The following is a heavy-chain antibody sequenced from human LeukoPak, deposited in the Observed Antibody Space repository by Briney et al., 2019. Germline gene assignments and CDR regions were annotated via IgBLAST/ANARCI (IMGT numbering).Heavy chain of an antibody. J-gene: IGHJ4*02. V-gene: IGHV3-74*01. CDR3: ARGNERAFDY. Sequence: PGGSLRLSCAAAGFTLSSYWMHWVRQAPGKGLVWVSRINTDGSSRIYADSVKGRFTISRDNAKNTLYLRMNSLRAEDTAVYACARGNERAFDYWAQGTLVTVSS. CDR1: GFTLSSYW. CDR2: INTDGSSR. D-gene: IGHD2-8*01.